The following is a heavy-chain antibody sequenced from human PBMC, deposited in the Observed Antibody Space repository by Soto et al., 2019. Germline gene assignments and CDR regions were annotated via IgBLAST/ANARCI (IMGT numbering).Heavy chain of an antibody. D-gene: IGHD1-26*01. CDR2: IWYDGSNK. J-gene: IGHJ3*01. CDR3: ARDEYVGATSCVGLGPL. V-gene: IGHV3-33*01. CDR1: GFTFSSYG. Sequence: QVQLVESGGGVVQPGRSLRLSCAASGFTFSSYGMHWVRQAPGKGLEWVAVIWYDGSNKYYADSVKGRFTISRDNSKNTLYLQMNSLRAEDTAVYYCARDEYVGATSCVGLGPLWGQGTMVTVSS.